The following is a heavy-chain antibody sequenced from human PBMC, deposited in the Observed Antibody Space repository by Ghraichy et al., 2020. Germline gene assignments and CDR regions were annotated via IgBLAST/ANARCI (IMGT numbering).Heavy chain of an antibody. CDR2: VYYTGTI. D-gene: IGHD1-1*01. J-gene: IGHJ4*02. Sequence: SETRSLNCAVSGGSISSSLYYWGWFRQPPGKGLEWIVSVYYTGTIYYNPSFKSRVTISTDTSKNHFSLKLNSVTAADTALYYCARHRDNWNDALDSWGQGTLVAVSS. CDR3: ARHRDNWNDALDS. V-gene: IGHV4-39*01. CDR1: GGSISSSLYY.